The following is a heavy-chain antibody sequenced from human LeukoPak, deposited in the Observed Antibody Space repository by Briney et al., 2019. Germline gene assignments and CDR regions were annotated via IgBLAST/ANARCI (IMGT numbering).Heavy chain of an antibody. CDR3: ARPPLDSSGPDAFDI. D-gene: IGHD3-22*01. V-gene: IGHV4-59*08. CDR2: IYYSGST. CDR1: GGSISSYY. J-gene: IGHJ3*02. Sequence: SETLSLTCTVSGGSISSYYWSWIRQPPGKGLEWIGYIYYSGSTNYNPSLKSRVTISVDTSKNQFSLKLSSVTAADTAVYYCARPPLDSSGPDAFDIWGQGTMVTVSS.